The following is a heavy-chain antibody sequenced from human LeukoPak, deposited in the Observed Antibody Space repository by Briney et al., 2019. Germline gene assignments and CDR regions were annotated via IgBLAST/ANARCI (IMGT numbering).Heavy chain of an antibody. J-gene: IGHJ4*02. CDR1: GFTFSSYA. V-gene: IGHV3-30*14. CDR2: IESAGIT. D-gene: IGHD4-17*01. CDR3: ARTIGDYYHDY. Sequence: PGGSLRLSCAASGFTFSSYAMHWVRQAPGKGLEWVAVIESAGITFYADSVKGRFTISRDISKNTLYLQMNSLRADDAAVYYCARTIGDYYHDYWGQGTLVTVSS.